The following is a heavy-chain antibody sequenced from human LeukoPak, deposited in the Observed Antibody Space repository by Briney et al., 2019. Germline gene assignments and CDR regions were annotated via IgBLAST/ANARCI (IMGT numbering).Heavy chain of an antibody. CDR1: GYSISSGYY. CDR3: ARYLGYCSSTSCLRYFDL. Sequence: PSETLSLTCAVSGYSISSGYYWGWIRQPPGKGLEWIGSIYNSGSTYYNPSLRSRVTISLDTSKNQFSLKLSSVTAADTAVYYCARYLGYCSSTSCLRYFDLWGRGTLVTVSS. V-gene: IGHV4-38-2*01. CDR2: IYNSGST. J-gene: IGHJ2*01. D-gene: IGHD2-2*01.